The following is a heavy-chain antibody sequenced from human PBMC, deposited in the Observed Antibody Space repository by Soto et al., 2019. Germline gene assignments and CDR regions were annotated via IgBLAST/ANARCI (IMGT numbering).Heavy chain of an antibody. CDR1: GYTFTSYG. Sequence: QVQLVQSGAEVKKPGASVKVSCKASGYTFTSYGMSWVRQAPGQGLEWMGWISAYNGNTNYAQKLQGRVTMTTDTSTSTAYMERRSLRADDTAGYYCARDGGGSIPIVGAPVTAPDYWGQGTLVTVSS. CDR3: ARDGGGSIPIVGAPVTAPDY. V-gene: IGHV1-18*01. D-gene: IGHD3-3*01. J-gene: IGHJ4*02. CDR2: ISAYNGNT.